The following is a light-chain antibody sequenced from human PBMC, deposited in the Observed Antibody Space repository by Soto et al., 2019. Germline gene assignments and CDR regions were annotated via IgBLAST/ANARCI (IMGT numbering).Light chain of an antibody. J-gene: IGKJ2*01. CDR1: QSVSSN. Sequence: EIVMTQSPATLSVSPGERATLSCRASQSVSSNLAWYKQTPGQAPRLLIYGASTRATGIPARFSGSGSGTDFTLTISRLQSEDLAVDFCPPYNYWPRAFVQGTKLEIK. CDR2: GAS. CDR3: PPYNYWPRA. V-gene: IGKV3-15*01.